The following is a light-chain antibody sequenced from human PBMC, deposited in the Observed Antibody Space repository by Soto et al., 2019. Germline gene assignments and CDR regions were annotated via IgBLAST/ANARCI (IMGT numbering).Light chain of an antibody. J-gene: IGLJ2*01. CDR3: QTWGYGIVV. CDR1: SGHSNYA. V-gene: IGLV4-69*01. CDR2: LNSDGSH. Sequence: QSVLTQSPSASASLGASVKLTCTVSSGHSNYAIACHQQQPEKGPRYQMKLNSDGSHGKGDVIPDRFSGSSSGAERYLTSASLQSEDEAYYYCQTWGYGIVVFGGGTKLTVL.